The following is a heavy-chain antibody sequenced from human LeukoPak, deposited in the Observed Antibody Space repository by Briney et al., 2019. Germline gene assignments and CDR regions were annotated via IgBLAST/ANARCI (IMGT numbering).Heavy chain of an antibody. CDR2: IYYSGST. CDR1: GGSISSSSYY. V-gene: IGHV4-39*01. J-gene: IGHJ4*02. CDR3: AIPRYYDSSGYKVYYFDY. D-gene: IGHD3-22*01. Sequence: PSETLSPTCTVSGGSISSSSYYWGWIRQPPGKGLEWIGSIYYSGSTYYNPSLKSRVTISVDTSKNQFSLKLSSVTAADTAVYYCAIPRYYDSSGYKVYYFDYWGQGTLVTVSS.